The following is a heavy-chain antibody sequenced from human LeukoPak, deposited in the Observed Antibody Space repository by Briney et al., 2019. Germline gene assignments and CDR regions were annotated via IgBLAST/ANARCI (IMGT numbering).Heavy chain of an antibody. CDR3: ARDPVAGTSGDY. Sequence: ASVKVSCKASGYTFTGYYMHWVRQAPGQGFEWMGWINPNSGGTNYAQKFQGRVTMTRDTSISTAYMELSRLRSDDTAVYYCARDPVAGTSGDYWGQGTLVTVSS. CDR1: GYTFTGYY. D-gene: IGHD1-14*01. V-gene: IGHV1-2*02. CDR2: INPNSGGT. J-gene: IGHJ4*02.